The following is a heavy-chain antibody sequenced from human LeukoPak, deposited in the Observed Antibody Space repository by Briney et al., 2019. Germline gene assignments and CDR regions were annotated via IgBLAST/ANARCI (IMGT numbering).Heavy chain of an antibody. Sequence: GGSLRLSCAASGFTFSSYAMRWVRQAPGKGLEWVAVISYDGSNKYYADSVKGRFTISRDNAKNSLYLQMNSLRAEDMALYYCAKSGGGDYDGEFDYWGQGTLVTVSS. D-gene: IGHD4-17*01. CDR2: ISYDGSNK. CDR1: GFTFSSYA. V-gene: IGHV3-30*04. CDR3: AKSGGGDYDGEFDY. J-gene: IGHJ4*02.